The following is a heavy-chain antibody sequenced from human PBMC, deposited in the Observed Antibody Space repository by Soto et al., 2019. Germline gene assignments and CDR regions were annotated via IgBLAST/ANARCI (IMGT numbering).Heavy chain of an antibody. CDR2: IIPIFGTA. CDR3: ARGGQDYYDSSGYSRYFDY. CDR1: GGTFSSYA. D-gene: IGHD3-22*01. V-gene: IGHV1-69*13. Sequence: SVKVSCKASGGTFSSYAINWVRQAPGQGLEWIGGIIPIFGTANYAQKFQGRVTITADESTSTAYMELSSLRSEDTAVYYCARGGQDYYDSSGYSRYFDYWGQGTLVTVSS. J-gene: IGHJ4*02.